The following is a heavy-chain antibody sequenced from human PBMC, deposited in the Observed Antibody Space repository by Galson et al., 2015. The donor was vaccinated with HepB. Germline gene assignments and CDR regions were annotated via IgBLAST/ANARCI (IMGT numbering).Heavy chain of an antibody. J-gene: IGHJ5*02. CDR2: IRSQTNNHAP. Sequence: SLRLSCAASGFTFSASAIYWVRQASGKGLEWVGRIRSQTNNHAPAYAASGKGRFTISRDNAKNSLYLQMNSLRAEDTAVYYCALLVVVAATPNRWFDPWGKGTLVTVSS. CDR1: GFTFSASA. CDR3: ALLVVVAATPNRWFDP. V-gene: IGHV3-73*01. D-gene: IGHD2-15*01.